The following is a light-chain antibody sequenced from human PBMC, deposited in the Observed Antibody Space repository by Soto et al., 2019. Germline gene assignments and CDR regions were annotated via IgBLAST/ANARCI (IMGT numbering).Light chain of an antibody. CDR2: GAS. CDR3: QQYGSSPYT. Sequence: EIVLTQSPGTLSLSPGERATLSCRASQSVSSIYLAWYQQKPGQAPRLLIYGASSRAAGIPDRFSGSGSGTDFTLAISRLEPEDFAVYYCQQYGSSPYTFGRGTKLEI. V-gene: IGKV3-20*01. CDR1: QSVSSIY. J-gene: IGKJ2*01.